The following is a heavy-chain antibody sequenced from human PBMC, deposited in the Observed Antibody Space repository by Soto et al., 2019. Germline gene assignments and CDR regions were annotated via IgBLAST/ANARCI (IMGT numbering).Heavy chain of an antibody. V-gene: IGHV3-30-3*01. CDR3: ARAPRDYYDSSGPRRYYYYGMDV. CDR1: GFTFSSYA. D-gene: IGHD3-22*01. CDR2: ISYDGSNK. J-gene: IGHJ6*02. Sequence: PGGSLRLSCAASGFTFSSYAMHWVRQAPGKGLEWVAVISYDGSNKYYADSVKDRFTISRDNSKNTLYLQMNSLRAEDTAVYYCARAPRDYYDSSGPRRYYYYGMDVWGQGTTVTVSS.